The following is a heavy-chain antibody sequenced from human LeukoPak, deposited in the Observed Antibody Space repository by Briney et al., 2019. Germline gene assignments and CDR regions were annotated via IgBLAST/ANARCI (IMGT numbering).Heavy chain of an antibody. V-gene: IGHV3-21*01. J-gene: IGHJ4*02. Sequence: PGGSLRLSCAASGFTFSSFSMNWVRQAPGKGLEWVSSISSSSSYIYYADSVKGRFTISRDNAKNSLYLQMNSLRAEDTAVYYCARSPWEMATILLFGYWGQGTLVTVSS. CDR1: GFTFSSFS. D-gene: IGHD5-24*01. CDR3: ARSPWEMATILLFGY. CDR2: ISSSSSYI.